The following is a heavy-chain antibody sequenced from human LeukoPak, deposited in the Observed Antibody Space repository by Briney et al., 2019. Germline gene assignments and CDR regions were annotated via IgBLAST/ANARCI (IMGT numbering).Heavy chain of an antibody. D-gene: IGHD3-22*01. CDR2: INHSGST. J-gene: IGHJ5*02. CDR1: GGSFSGYY. CDR3: ARGALAANYYDSSGYPVRGFRWFDP. V-gene: IGHV4-34*01. Sequence: SETLSLTCAVYGGSFSGYYWSWIRQPPGKGLEWIWEINHSGSTNYNPSLKSRVTISVDTSKNQFSLKLSSVTAADTAVYYCARGALAANYYDSSGYPVRGFRWFDPWGQGTLVTVSS.